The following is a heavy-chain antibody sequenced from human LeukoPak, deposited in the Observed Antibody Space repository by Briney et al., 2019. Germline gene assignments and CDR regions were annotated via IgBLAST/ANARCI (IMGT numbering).Heavy chain of an antibody. J-gene: IGHJ5*02. CDR3: ARQSGAAAGTRPA. CDR2: IYYSGST. Sequence: SETLSLTCTVSGGSISSSSYYWGWIRQPPGKGLEWIGSIYYSGSTYYNPSLKSRVTISVDTSKNQFSLKLSSVTAADTAVYYCARQSGAAAGTRPAWGQGTLVTVSS. D-gene: IGHD6-13*01. CDR1: GGSISSSSYY. V-gene: IGHV4-39*07.